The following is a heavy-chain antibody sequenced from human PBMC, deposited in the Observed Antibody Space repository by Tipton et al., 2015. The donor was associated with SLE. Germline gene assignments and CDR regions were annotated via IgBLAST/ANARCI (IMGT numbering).Heavy chain of an antibody. D-gene: IGHD6-13*01. CDR1: GVSFSGYY. CDR2: IYHSGST. V-gene: IGHV4-34*01. CDR3: ARDRVEYSSSDY. Sequence: TLSLTCAVYGVSFSGYYWGWVRQPPGKGLEWVGEIYHSGSTNYNPSLKSRVTISVDKSKNQFSLKLSSVTAADTAVYYCARDRVEYSSSDYWGQGTLVTVSS. J-gene: IGHJ4*02.